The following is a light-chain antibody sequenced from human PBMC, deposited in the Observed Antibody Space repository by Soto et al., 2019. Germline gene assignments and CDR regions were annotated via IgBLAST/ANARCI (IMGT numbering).Light chain of an antibody. V-gene: IGLV2-14*01. J-gene: IGLJ1*01. CDR1: SSDVGGYNY. CDR2: DVS. CDR3: SSYTSSSTYV. Sequence: QSALTQPASGSGSPGQSITISCTGTSSDVGGYNYVSWYQQHPGKAPKLMIYDVSDRPSGVSNRFSGSKSGNTASLTISGLQAEDEADYYCSSYTSSSTYVFGTGTKFTVL.